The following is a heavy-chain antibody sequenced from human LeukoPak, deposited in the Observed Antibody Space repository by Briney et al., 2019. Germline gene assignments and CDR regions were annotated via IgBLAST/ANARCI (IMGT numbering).Heavy chain of an antibody. J-gene: IGHJ4*02. CDR1: GGSISNYY. V-gene: IGHV4-59*08. Sequence: SETLSLTCTVSGGSISNYYWSWIRQPPGKGLEWIGYILDSGDSDYNPSLKSRVTISMDTSKNQFSLRLTSVTATDTAVYYCARHPAIYYDSLSEFDYWGQGTLVTVSS. D-gene: IGHD3-22*01. CDR2: ILDSGDS. CDR3: ARHPAIYYDSLSEFDY.